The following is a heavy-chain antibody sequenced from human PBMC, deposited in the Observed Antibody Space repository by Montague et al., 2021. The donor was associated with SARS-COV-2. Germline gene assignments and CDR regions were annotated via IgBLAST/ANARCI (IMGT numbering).Heavy chain of an antibody. Sequence: CAISGDSVSINSPARNWNRQSPSRRLERLGRTYYRSKWNYEYAVXLKSRITINPDTSKNQFSLQVKSMTPEDTAVYYCALAVAGRGGYDYWGQGTLVTVSS. V-gene: IGHV6-1*01. D-gene: IGHD6-19*01. J-gene: IGHJ4*02. CDR1: GDSVSINSPA. CDR2: TYYRSKWNY. CDR3: ALAVAGRGGYDY.